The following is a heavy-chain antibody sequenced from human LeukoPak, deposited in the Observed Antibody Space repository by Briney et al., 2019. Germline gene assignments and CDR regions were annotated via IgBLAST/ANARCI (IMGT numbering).Heavy chain of an antibody. V-gene: IGHV5-51*01. Sequence: GASLQISCKGSGYSFTSYWIGWVRQLPGKGLEWMGIIYPGDSDTRYSPSFQGQVTISADKSISTAYLQWSSLKASDTAMYYCAIRLLGYSSGVDYWGQGTLVTVSS. CDR3: AIRLLGYSSGVDY. CDR2: IYPGDSDT. D-gene: IGHD6-19*01. J-gene: IGHJ4*02. CDR1: GYSFTSYW.